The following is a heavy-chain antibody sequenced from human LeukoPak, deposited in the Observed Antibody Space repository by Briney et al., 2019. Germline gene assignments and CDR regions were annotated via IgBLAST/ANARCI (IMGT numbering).Heavy chain of an antibody. V-gene: IGHV3-72*01. CDR3: VRDTGGGYFDY. D-gene: IGHD1-14*01. Sequence: PGGSLRLSCSASGFTFSTYWMSWVRQAPGKGLEWVARIRNKANSYITEYAASVHGRFTISRDDSENSLYLQMNSLKTEDTAVYYCVRDTGGGYFDYWGQGTLVTVSS. CDR1: GFTFSTYW. CDR2: IRNKANSYIT. J-gene: IGHJ4*02.